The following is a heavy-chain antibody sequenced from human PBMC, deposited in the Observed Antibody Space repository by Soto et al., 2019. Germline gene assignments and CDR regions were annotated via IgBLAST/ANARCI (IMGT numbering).Heavy chain of an antibody. CDR3: ARINDFWSGPGSYYYYYMDV. V-gene: IGHV4-59*01. CDR1: GGSISSYY. CDR2: IYYSGST. Sequence: PSETLSLTCTVSGGSISSYYWSWIRQPPGKGLVWIGYIYYSGSTNYNPSLKSRVTISVDTSKNQFSLKLSSVTAADTAVYYCARINDFWSGPGSYYYYYMDVWGKGTTVTVSS. D-gene: IGHD3-3*01. J-gene: IGHJ6*03.